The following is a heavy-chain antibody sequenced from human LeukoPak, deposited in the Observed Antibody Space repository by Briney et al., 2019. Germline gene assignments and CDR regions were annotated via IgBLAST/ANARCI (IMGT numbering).Heavy chain of an antibody. J-gene: IGHJ3*02. D-gene: IGHD2-15*01. V-gene: IGHV1-2*02. Sequence: ASVKVSCKASGYTFTGYYMHWVRQAPGQGLEWMGWINPNSGGTNYAQKFQGRVTMTRDTSISTAYMKLSRLRSDDTAVYYCARDRSSGGPAAFDIWGQGTMVTVSS. CDR2: INPNSGGT. CDR1: GYTFTGYY. CDR3: ARDRSSGGPAAFDI.